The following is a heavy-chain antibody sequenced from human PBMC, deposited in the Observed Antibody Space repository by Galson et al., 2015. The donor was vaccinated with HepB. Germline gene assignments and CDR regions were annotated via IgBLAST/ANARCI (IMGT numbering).Heavy chain of an antibody. V-gene: IGHV3-49*03. D-gene: IGHD4-17*01. Sequence: SLRLSCAASGFTFGDYAMSWFRQAPGKGLEWVGFIRGKAYGGTTEYAASVKGRFTISRDDSKSIAYLQMNSLKTEDTAVYYCTRGDYGEWDEDDYWGQGTLVTVSS. J-gene: IGHJ4*02. CDR1: GFTFGDYA. CDR3: TRGDYGEWDEDDY. CDR2: IRGKAYGGTT.